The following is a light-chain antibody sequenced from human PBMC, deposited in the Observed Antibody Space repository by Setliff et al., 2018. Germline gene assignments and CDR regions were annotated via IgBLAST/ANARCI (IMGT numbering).Light chain of an antibody. Sequence: QSVLTQPASVSGSPGQSITISCSGTSSDVGSYDLVSWYQQHPGKAPKLIIYNVSGRPSGVSHRFSGSKSDNTASLTISGLQAEDEADYYCCSYATITTFDGVFGGGTQRPS. J-gene: IGLJ2*01. CDR3: CSYATITTFDGV. V-gene: IGLV2-14*03. CDR1: SSDVGSYDL. CDR2: NVS.